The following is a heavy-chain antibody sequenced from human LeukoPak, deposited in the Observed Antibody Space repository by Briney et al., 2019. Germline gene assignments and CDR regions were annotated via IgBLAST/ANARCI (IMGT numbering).Heavy chain of an antibody. D-gene: IGHD6-19*01. Sequence: ASVKVSCKASGYTFTGYYMHWVRQAPGQGLEWMGRINPNSGGTNYAQKFQGRVTMTRDTSISTAYMELSRLGSDDTAVYYCARDLAAGPGYYGMDVWGQGTTVTVSS. CDR3: ARDLAAGPGYYGMDV. J-gene: IGHJ6*02. V-gene: IGHV1-2*06. CDR2: INPNSGGT. CDR1: GYTFTGYY.